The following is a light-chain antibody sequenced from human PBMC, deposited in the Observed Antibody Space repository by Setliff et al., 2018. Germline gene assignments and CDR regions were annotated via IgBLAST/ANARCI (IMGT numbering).Light chain of an antibody. V-gene: IGLV2-11*01. CDR1: SSDVGYYNY. Sequence: QSVLTQPRSLPGSPGQSVTISCTGTSSDVGYYNYVSWYQQHPGKAPKLMIDDVSKRPSGVPDRFSGSKFGNTASLTISGLQAEDEADYYCCSYAGSYTVVFGGGTKVTVL. CDR3: CSYAGSYTVV. CDR2: DVS. J-gene: IGLJ2*01.